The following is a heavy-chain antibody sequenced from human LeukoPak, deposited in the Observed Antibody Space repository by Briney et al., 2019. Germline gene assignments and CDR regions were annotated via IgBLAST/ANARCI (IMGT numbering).Heavy chain of an antibody. CDR1: GFPFSNYA. Sequence: PGGSLRLSCAGSGFPFSNYAMIWVRQAPGKGLEWVSAITGSGGTRFYQGSVKRRFTISRDNSRNTLYLQMNSLRGDDTAVYYCAKDPNGDYIGAFDFQRWGQGTQVTVSS. J-gene: IGHJ1*01. D-gene: IGHD4-17*01. CDR2: ITGSGGTR. CDR3: AKDPNGDYIGAFDFQR. V-gene: IGHV3-23*01.